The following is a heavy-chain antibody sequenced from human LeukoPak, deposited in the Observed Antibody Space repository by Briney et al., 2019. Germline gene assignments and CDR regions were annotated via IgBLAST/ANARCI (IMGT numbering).Heavy chain of an antibody. CDR1: GGSISSSSYY. CDR2: IYYSGST. J-gene: IGHJ4*02. Sequence: PSETLSLTCTVSGGSISSSSYYWGWIRQPPGKGLEWVGSIYYSGSTYYNPSLKSRVTISVDTSKNQFSLKLSSVTAADTVVYYCARYISTHPFFQPVLPYDFWSGYYFDYWGQGTLVTVSS. V-gene: IGHV4-39*01. CDR3: ARYISTHPFFQPVLPYDFWSGYYFDY. D-gene: IGHD3-3*01.